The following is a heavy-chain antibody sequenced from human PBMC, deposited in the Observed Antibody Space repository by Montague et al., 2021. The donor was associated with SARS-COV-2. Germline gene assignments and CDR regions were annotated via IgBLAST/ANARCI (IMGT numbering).Heavy chain of an antibody. CDR2: IHYKGTT. J-gene: IGHJ5*02. V-gene: IGHV4-59*01. Sequence: SETLSLTCTVSGGSISSFHWSWFRQPPGGGLEWIGYIHYKGTTSYNPSLGSRITISIDTSRTQFSLNLRSVTAADTAVYYCARGASELPSWGQGALVTVSS. D-gene: IGHD3-10*01. CDR1: GGSISSFH. CDR3: ARGASELPS.